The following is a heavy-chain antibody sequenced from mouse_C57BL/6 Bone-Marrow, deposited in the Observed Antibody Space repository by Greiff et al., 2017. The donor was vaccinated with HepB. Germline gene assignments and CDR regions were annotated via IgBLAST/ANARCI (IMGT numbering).Heavy chain of an antibody. CDR2: IYPGDGDT. CDR3: ARPGYDYDWYFDY. V-gene: IGHV1-80*01. Sequence: VQRVESGAELVKPGASVKISCKASGYAFSSYWMNWVKQRPGKGLEWIGQIYPGDGDTNYNGKFKGKATLTADKSSSTAYMQLSSLTSEDSAVYFCARPGYDYDWYFDYWGQGTTLTVSS. D-gene: IGHD2-4*01. J-gene: IGHJ2*01. CDR1: GYAFSSYW.